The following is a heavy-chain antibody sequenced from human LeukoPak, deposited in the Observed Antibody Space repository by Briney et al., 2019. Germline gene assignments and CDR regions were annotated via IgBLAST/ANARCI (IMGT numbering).Heavy chain of an antibody. CDR3: ARDPRYSSGWYHDY. CDR2: IKQDGSEK. V-gene: IGHV3-7*01. Sequence: GGSLRLSCAASGFTFSSSWMSWVRQAPRKGLEWVANIKQDGSEKYYVDSVKGRFTISRDSAKNSLYLQMNSLRAEDTAVYYCARDPRYSSGWYHDYWGQGTLVTVSS. D-gene: IGHD6-19*01. CDR1: GFTFSSSW. J-gene: IGHJ4*01.